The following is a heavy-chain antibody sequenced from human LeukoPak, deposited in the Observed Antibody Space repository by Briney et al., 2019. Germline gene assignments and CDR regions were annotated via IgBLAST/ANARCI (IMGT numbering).Heavy chain of an antibody. CDR3: AKDRRLYDYGSGSYFDY. J-gene: IGHJ4*02. CDR2: VSFDGSNK. D-gene: IGHD3-10*01. CDR1: GITFSNYA. V-gene: IGHV3-30*04. Sequence: PGGSLRLSCTVSGITFSNYAMHWVRQAPGKGLEWVAVVSFDGSNKYYADSVKGRFTISRDNSKNTLYLQMNSLRAEDTAVYYCAKDRRLYDYGSGSYFDYWGQGTLVTVSS.